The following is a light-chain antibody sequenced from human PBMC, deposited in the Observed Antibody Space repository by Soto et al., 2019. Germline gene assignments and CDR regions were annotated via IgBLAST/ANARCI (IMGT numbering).Light chain of an antibody. Sequence: EIVMTQSPATLSVSPGETATLSCRASQSVSSNLAWYQQKPGQAPRLLIYGASSRATGIPDRFSGSGSGTDFTLTISGLQSEDFAVYYCQQYNNWPQTFGQGTKVDIK. CDR2: GAS. CDR3: QQYNNWPQT. V-gene: IGKV3D-15*01. J-gene: IGKJ1*01. CDR1: QSVSSN.